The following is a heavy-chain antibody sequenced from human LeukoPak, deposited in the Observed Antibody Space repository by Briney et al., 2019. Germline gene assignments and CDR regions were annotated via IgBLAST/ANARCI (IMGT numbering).Heavy chain of an antibody. V-gene: IGHV3-53*01. J-gene: IGHJ6*03. Sequence: GGSLRLSCAASGFTFSTYAMAWVRQAPGKGLEWVSVLYTVGSTYYADSVKGRFTISRDNSKNTLYLQMNNLRAEDTGVYYCATNGLLEDYYYYYMDVWGKGSAVTVSS. D-gene: IGHD2-15*01. CDR1: GFTFSTYA. CDR2: LYTVGST. CDR3: ATNGLLEDYYYYYMDV.